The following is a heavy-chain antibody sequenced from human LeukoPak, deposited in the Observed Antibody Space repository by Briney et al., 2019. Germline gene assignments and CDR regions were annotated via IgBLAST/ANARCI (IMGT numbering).Heavy chain of an antibody. CDR3: AKTYMWSIDAFHI. D-gene: IGHD2-8*02. J-gene: IGHJ3*02. V-gene: IGHV3-23*01. Sequence: GGSLRLSCAASGFTFSNYAMSWVRQAPGKGLEWVSGISARADSTYYADSVKGRVTISRDNSKNTLFLQLNSLRAEDAAVYYCAKTYMWSIDAFHIWGQGTMVAVSS. CDR1: GFTFSNYA. CDR2: ISARADST.